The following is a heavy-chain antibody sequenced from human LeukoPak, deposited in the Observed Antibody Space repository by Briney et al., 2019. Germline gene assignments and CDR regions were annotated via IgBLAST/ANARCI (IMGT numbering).Heavy chain of an antibody. D-gene: IGHD2/OR15-2a*01. V-gene: IGHV4-39*07. J-gene: IGHJ4*02. Sequence: PSETLSLTDTVSGVSSSSGSYYWGWIRQPPGKGLEWIGSIYYSGNTQYNPSLKSRVTISIDTSKNQFSLKLSSVTAADTAVYYCARGGRDHYYYFDYWGQGTLVTVSS. CDR3: ARGGRDHYYYFDY. CDR2: IYYSGNT. CDR1: GVSSSSGSYY.